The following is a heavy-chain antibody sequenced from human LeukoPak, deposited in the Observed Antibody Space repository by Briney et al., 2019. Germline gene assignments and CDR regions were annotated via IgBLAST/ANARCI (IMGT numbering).Heavy chain of an antibody. CDR3: ARGGDYYDSSGYYDDAFDI. CDR1: GYTFIGYY. D-gene: IGHD3-22*01. J-gene: IGHJ3*02. Sequence: ASVKVSRTASGYTFIGYYVHWVRQAPGQGLEWMGWINSKSGGTNYAQKFQGRVAMTRDTSISTAYMELSRLRSGDTAVYYCARGGDYYDSSGYYDDAFDIWGQGTMVTVSS. CDR2: INSKSGGT. V-gene: IGHV1-2*02.